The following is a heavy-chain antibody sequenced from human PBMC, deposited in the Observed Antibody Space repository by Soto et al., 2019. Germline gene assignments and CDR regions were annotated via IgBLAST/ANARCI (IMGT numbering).Heavy chain of an antibody. Sequence: DVQLVASGGGLIQPGGSLRLSCAALGLTVRGKKYITWVRQAPGKGLEWVSALYDVDGTYYADSAKGRFTISRDNSNNIIYLQMNSLGPDDTAVYYCASWLEREHAYDIWGLGTKVTVSS. CDR2: LYDVDGT. CDR1: GLTVRGKKY. J-gene: IGHJ3*02. V-gene: IGHV3-53*01. D-gene: IGHD1-1*01. CDR3: ASWLEREHAYDI.